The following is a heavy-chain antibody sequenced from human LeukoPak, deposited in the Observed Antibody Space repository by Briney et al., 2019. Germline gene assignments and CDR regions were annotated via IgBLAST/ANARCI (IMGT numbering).Heavy chain of an antibody. CDR2: FYTSGST. D-gene: IGHD2-2*01. CDR1: GGSISSGSYY. V-gene: IGHV4-61*09. Sequence: PSQTLSLTCTGSGGSISSGSYYWSWIRQPAGKGLEWIGHFYTSGSTNYNPSLKSRVTISVDTSKNQFSLKLSSVTAADTAVYYCARVPQKLGYCSSTSCFNDAFDIWGQGTMVTVSS. J-gene: IGHJ3*02. CDR3: ARVPQKLGYCSSTSCFNDAFDI.